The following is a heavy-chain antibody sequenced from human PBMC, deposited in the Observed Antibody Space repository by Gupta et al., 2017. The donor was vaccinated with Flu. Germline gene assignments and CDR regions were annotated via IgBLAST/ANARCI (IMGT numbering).Heavy chain of an antibody. V-gene: IGHV1-69*01. CDR2: IIPIFGTA. D-gene: IGHD2-2*01. CDR3: ARGGVVPAASIFSPDY. CDR1: GGTFSSYA. Sequence: QVQLVQSGAEVTKPGSSVKVSCKASGGTFSSYAISWVRQAPGQGLEWMGGIIPIFGTANYAQKFQGRVTITADESTSTAYMQLSSLSSEETAVYYCARGGVVPAASIFSPDYWGQGTLVTVYS. J-gene: IGHJ4*02.